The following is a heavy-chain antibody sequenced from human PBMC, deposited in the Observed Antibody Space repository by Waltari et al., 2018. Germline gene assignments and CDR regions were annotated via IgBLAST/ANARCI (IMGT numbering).Heavy chain of an antibody. V-gene: IGHV3-33*01. J-gene: IGHJ4*02. D-gene: IGHD5-18*01. Sequence: QVQLVESGGGVVQPGRSLRLSCAASGFTFSSYGMHWVRQAPGKGLGWVAVIWYDGSNKYYADSGKGRFTISRDNSKKTLYLQMNSLRAEDTAVYYCARDLVDTAMAIFDYWGQGTLVTVSS. CDR2: IWYDGSNK. CDR1: GFTFSSYG. CDR3: ARDLVDTAMAIFDY.